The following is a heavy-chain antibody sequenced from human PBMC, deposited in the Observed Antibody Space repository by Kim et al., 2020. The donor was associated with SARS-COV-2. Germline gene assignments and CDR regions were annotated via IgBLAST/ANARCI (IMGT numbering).Heavy chain of an antibody. CDR1: GYSFTSYW. CDR2: IDPSDSYT. Sequence: GESLKISCKGSGYSFTSYWISWVRQMPGKGLEWMGRIDPSDSYTNYSPSFQGHVTISADKSISTAYLQWSSLKASDTAMYYCARLEYDFWSGYRAFDIWGQGTLVTVSS. J-gene: IGHJ3*02. D-gene: IGHD3-3*01. V-gene: IGHV5-10-1*01. CDR3: ARLEYDFWSGYRAFDI.